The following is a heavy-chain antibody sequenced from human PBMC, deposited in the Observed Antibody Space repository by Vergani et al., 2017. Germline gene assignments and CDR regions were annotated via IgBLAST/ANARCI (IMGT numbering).Heavy chain of an antibody. CDR1: GGSISSGAYY. D-gene: IGHD3-3*01. Sequence: QVQLQESGPGLVKPSQTLSLTCTVSGGSISSGAYYWSWIRQPPGKGLEWIGYIYYSGSTYYNPSLKSRVTISVDTSKKQFSLKLSSVTAADTAVYYCARAPTIFGVVIGWFDPWGQGTLVTVSS. CDR2: IYYSGST. J-gene: IGHJ5*02. CDR3: ARAPTIFGVVIGWFDP. V-gene: IGHV4-30-4*08.